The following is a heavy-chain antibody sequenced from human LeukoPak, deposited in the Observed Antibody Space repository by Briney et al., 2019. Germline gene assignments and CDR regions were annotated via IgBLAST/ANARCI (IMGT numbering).Heavy chain of an antibody. Sequence: GASVKVSCKASGYTFTSYDINWVRQATGQGLEWMGWMNPNSGNTGYAQKFQGRVTMSRNTSISTAYMELSSLRSEDTAVYYCARGLPWELYTVDYWGQGTLVTVSS. V-gene: IGHV1-8*01. D-gene: IGHD1-26*01. J-gene: IGHJ4*02. CDR3: ARGLPWELYTVDY. CDR1: GYTFTSYD. CDR2: MNPNSGNT.